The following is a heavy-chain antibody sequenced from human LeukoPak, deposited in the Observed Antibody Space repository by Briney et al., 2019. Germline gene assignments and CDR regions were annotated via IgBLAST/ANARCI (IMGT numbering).Heavy chain of an antibody. D-gene: IGHD3-22*01. CDR1: GFSFGSYA. CDR3: VNNLDSSPGSFDY. J-gene: IGHJ4*01. CDR2: IRSDGTYK. V-gene: IGHV3-30*02. Sequence: GGSLRLSCAASGFSFGSYAMHGVRQSPEKGLGWGAIIRSDGTYKDYLESVEGRFTISRDNSKTMLYLEMNALRPEDTAVYYCVNNLDSSPGSFDYWGHGSLVTVSS.